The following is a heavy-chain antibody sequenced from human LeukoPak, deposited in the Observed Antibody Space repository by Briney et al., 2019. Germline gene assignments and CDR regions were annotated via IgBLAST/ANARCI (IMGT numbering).Heavy chain of an antibody. CDR3: ARSRDPMTVVVKAEYFQH. CDR1: GYTFTSYG. Sequence: GASVNVSCKASGYTFTSYGISWVRQAPGQGLEWMGWISAYNGNTNYAQKLQGRVTMTTDTSTSTAYMELRSLRSDDTAVYYCARSRDPMTVVVKAEYFQHWGQGTLVTVSS. D-gene: IGHD3-22*01. V-gene: IGHV1-18*01. J-gene: IGHJ1*01. CDR2: ISAYNGNT.